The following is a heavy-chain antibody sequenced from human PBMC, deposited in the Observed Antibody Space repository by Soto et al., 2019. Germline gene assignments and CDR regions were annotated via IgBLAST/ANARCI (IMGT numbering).Heavy chain of an antibody. Sequence: SETISLTWTVVCVSVVSVSLRRQPPGKGREWIGTIYHSGSTNYNPSLKSRVTISVDTSKNQFSLKLSSVTAADTAVYYCARGAGQPGIAVAGTGGRNYYYGMDVWGQGTTVTVSS. V-gene: IGHV4-34*01. D-gene: IGHD6-19*01. CDR1: CVSVVS. CDR2: IYHSGST. CDR3: ARGAGQPGIAVAGTGGRNYYYGMDV. J-gene: IGHJ6*02.